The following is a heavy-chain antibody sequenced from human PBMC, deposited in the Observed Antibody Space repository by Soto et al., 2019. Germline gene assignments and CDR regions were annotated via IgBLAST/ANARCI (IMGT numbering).Heavy chain of an antibody. J-gene: IGHJ4*02. CDR1: GYTFTSYA. V-gene: IGHV1-3*01. CDR2: INAGNGNT. D-gene: IGHD3-10*01. Sequence: QVQLVQSGAEVKKPGASVKVSCKASGYTFTSYAMHWVRQAPGQRLEWMGWINAGNGNTKYSQKFQGRVTITRDTSAITAYMKLSSLRSEDTAVYYCSRAMVRGPDDYWGQGTLVTVSS. CDR3: SRAMVRGPDDY.